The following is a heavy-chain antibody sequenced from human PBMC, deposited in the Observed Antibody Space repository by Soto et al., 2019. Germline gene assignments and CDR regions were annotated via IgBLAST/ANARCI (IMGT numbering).Heavy chain of an antibody. V-gene: IGHV4-34*01. J-gene: IGHJ4*02. D-gene: IGHD2-2*02. Sequence: QVQLQQWGAGLLKPSETLSLTCAVYGGSFSGYYWSWIRQPPGKGLEWIGEINHSGSTNYNPSLKSRVTISVDTYKNQFSLKLSSVTAADTAVYYCARREVPAAIPSYYFDYWGQGTLVTVSS. CDR3: ARREVPAAIPSYYFDY. CDR2: INHSGST. CDR1: GGSFSGYY.